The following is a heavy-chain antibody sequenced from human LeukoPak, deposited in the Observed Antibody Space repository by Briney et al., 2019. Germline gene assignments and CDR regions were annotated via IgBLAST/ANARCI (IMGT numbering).Heavy chain of an antibody. Sequence: SETLSLTCAVYGGSFNPYSWSWIRQPPGKGLEWIGEINDSGSTNYNPSLKSRVTILRDASKNQFSLNLRSVTAADTAMYYCARRVPYYGSVTSYYDYWGQGILVTVSS. V-gene: IGHV4-34*01. J-gene: IGHJ4*02. CDR2: INDSGST. CDR1: GGSFNPYS. CDR3: ARRVPYYGSVTSYYDY. D-gene: IGHD3-10*01.